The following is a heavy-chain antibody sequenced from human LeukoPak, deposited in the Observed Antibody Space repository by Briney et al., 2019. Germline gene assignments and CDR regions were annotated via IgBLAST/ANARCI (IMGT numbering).Heavy chain of an antibody. CDR2: ITTTGDT. J-gene: IGHJ4*02. V-gene: IGHV3-13*01. Sequence: GGSLRLSCAASGFTFSRYDMHWVRQAPGKGLEWVSTITTTGDTYYAGSVKGRFTISRENAKNSLDLLMKSLRAGDTAVYYCAREACSGGSCYLLDYWGQGTLVTVSS. D-gene: IGHD2-15*01. CDR3: AREACSGGSCYLLDY. CDR1: GFTFSRYD.